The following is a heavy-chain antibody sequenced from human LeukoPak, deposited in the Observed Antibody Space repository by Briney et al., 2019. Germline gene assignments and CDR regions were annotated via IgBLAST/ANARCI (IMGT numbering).Heavy chain of an antibody. Sequence: AASVKVSCKASGYTFTSYDINWVRQATGQGLEWMGWMNPKSGYTGHAQRFQGRVTITRDTSISTVYMELSSLRSDDTAVYYCARGGGYCSSTSCYTGIIRGWFDPWGQGTLVTVSS. CDR2: MNPKSGYT. CDR1: GYTFTSYD. CDR3: ARGGGYCSSTSCYTGIIRGWFDP. J-gene: IGHJ5*02. V-gene: IGHV1-8*03. D-gene: IGHD2-2*02.